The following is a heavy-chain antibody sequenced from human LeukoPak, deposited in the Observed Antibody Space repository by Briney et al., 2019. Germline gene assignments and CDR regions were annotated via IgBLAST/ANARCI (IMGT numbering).Heavy chain of an antibody. Sequence: SETLSLTCTVSGGSISSYYWSWIRQPPGKGLEWIGYIYYSGSTNYNPSLKSRVTISVDTSKNQFSLKLSFVTAADTAVYYCARQPSATVVTPNWYFDLWGRGTLVTVSS. D-gene: IGHD4-23*01. CDR2: IYYSGST. V-gene: IGHV4-59*08. CDR1: GGSISSYY. J-gene: IGHJ2*01. CDR3: ARQPSATVVTPNWYFDL.